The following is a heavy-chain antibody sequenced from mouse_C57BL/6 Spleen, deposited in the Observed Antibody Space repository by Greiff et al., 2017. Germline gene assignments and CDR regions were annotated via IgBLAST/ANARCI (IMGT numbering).Heavy chain of an antibody. CDR3: ARWRSDSEGDAMDY. CDR2: IYPGDGDT. J-gene: IGHJ4*01. CDR1: GYAFSSYW. Sequence: QVHVKQSGAELVKPGASVKISCKASGYAFSSYWMNWVKQRPGKGLEWIGQIYPGDGDTNYNGKFKGKATLTADKSSSTAYMQLSSLTSEDSAVYFCARWRSDSEGDAMDYWGQGTSVTVSS. V-gene: IGHV1-80*01. D-gene: IGHD1-3*01.